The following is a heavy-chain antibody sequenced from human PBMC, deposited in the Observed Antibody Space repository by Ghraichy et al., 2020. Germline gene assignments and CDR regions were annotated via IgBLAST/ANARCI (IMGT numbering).Heavy chain of an antibody. Sequence: GGSLRLSFAASGFTFSSYGMTWVRQAPGKGLEWVSAISGSGGSTYYADSVKGRFTISRDNSKSTLYLQMNSLRADDTAVYYCAKDPRSHSDWGQGTLVTVSS. CDR1: GFTFSSYG. CDR3: AKDPRSHSD. D-gene: IGHD3-10*01. V-gene: IGHV3-23*01. CDR2: ISGSGGST. J-gene: IGHJ4*02.